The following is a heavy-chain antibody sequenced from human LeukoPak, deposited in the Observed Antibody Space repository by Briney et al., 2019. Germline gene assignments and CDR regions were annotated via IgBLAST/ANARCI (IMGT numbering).Heavy chain of an antibody. CDR2: IYYSGST. CDR3: ARDTIAAAGTFDY. Sequence: PSETLSLTCTVSGGSISSGGYYWSWIRQHPGKGLEWIGYIYYSGSTYYNPSLKSRVTISVDTSKNQFSLKLSSVTAADTAVYYCARDTIAAAGTFDYWGQGTLVTVSS. V-gene: IGHV4-31*03. J-gene: IGHJ4*02. CDR1: GGSISSGGYY. D-gene: IGHD6-13*01.